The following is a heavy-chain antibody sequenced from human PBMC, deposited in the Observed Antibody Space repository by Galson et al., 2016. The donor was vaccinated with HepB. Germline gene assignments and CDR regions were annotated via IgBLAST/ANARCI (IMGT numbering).Heavy chain of an antibody. J-gene: IGHJ4*02. D-gene: IGHD3-10*01. CDR1: GFTFNNYD. Sequence: SLRLSCAASGFTFNNYDMHWVRQAPGKGLEWVAVKSSNCSNTYYADSVKGRFTISRDNSKNTLYLQMDSLRAEDTAVYYCAPGRASGVWGQGTLVTVSS. CDR2: KSSNCSNT. CDR3: APGRASGV. V-gene: IGHV3-30*03.